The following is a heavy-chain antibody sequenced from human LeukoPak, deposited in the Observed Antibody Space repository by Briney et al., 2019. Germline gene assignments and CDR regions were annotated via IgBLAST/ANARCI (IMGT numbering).Heavy chain of an antibody. V-gene: IGHV6-1*01. J-gene: IGHJ4*02. D-gene: IGHD3-10*01. CDR1: GDSVSSTSAG. Sequence: SQTLSLTCAISGDSVSSTSAGWNWLRQSPSRGLEWLGRTYYRSKWFHDDAVSVKSRITITPDTAKNQFSLKLSSVTAADTAVYYCARDDVVGHYGSGSYGVYWGQGTLVTVSS. CDR3: ARDDVVGHYGSGSYGVY. CDR2: TYYRSKWFH.